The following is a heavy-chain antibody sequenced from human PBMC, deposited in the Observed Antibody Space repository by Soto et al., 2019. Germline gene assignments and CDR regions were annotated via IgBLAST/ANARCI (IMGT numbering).Heavy chain of an antibody. CDR3: AKGIAAAGQAPSDY. Sequence: EVQLLESGGGLVQPGGSLRLSCAASGFTFSSYAMSWVRQAPGKGLEWVSAISGSGGSTYYADSVKGRFTISRDNSKNPLYLQMNSLRAEDTAVYYCAKGIAAAGQAPSDYWGQGTLVTVSS. CDR2: ISGSGGST. D-gene: IGHD6-13*01. J-gene: IGHJ4*02. V-gene: IGHV3-23*01. CDR1: GFTFSSYA.